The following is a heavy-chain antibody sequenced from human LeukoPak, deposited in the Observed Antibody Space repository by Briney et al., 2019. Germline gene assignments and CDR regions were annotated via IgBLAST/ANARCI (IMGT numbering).Heavy chain of an antibody. CDR2: ISAYNGNT. CDR1: GYSFTNYG. D-gene: IGHD4-17*01. Sequence: GESLKISCKGSGYSFTNYGISWVRQAPGQGLEWMGWISAYNGNTNYAQRLQGRVTMTTDTSTSTAYMELRSLRSDDTAVYYCARTDYGDYSYYFDYWGQGTLVTVSS. V-gene: IGHV1-18*01. CDR3: ARTDYGDYSYYFDY. J-gene: IGHJ4*02.